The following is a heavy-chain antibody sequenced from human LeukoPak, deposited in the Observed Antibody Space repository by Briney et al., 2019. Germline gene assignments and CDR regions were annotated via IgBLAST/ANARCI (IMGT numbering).Heavy chain of an antibody. Sequence: GGSLRLSCAASGFTFSSYWMSWVRQAPGKGLEWVANIKQDGSVEYYVGSVKGRFTISRDNAKESLYLQMNSLRAEDTAVYYCARIGYSSSSFDFWGQGTLVTVSS. V-gene: IGHV3-7*05. D-gene: IGHD6-6*01. CDR1: GFTFSSYW. J-gene: IGHJ4*02. CDR3: ARIGYSSSSFDF. CDR2: IKQDGSVE.